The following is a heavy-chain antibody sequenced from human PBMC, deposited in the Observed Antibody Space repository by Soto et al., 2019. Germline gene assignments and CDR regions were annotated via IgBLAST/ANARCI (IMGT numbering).Heavy chain of an antibody. Sequence: WTWIRQPPGKGLEWVGYVYYSGTTYYNPSLQSRVTISVDTSKNQFSLKVKSVTAAYTAIYYCARAGSTWRYFFDYWGQGSLVTVSS. CDR3: ARAGSTWRYFFDY. J-gene: IGHJ4*02. D-gene: IGHD6-13*01. V-gene: IGHV4-59*01. CDR2: VYYSGTT.